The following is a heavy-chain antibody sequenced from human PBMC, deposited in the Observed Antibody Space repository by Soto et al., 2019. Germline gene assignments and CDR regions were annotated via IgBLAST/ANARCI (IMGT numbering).Heavy chain of an antibody. V-gene: IGHV4-61*01. D-gene: IGHD6-19*01. CDR3: ARTVWSSSGWADYFDY. CDR2: IYYSGST. J-gene: IGHJ4*02. CDR1: GGSVSSGSYY. Sequence: QVQLQESGPGLVKPSETLSLTCTVSGGSVSSGSYYWSWIRQPPGKGLEWIGYIYYSGSTNYNPSLKSRVTISVDTSKNQFSLKLSSVTAADTAVYYCARTVWSSSGWADYFDYWGQGTLVTVSS.